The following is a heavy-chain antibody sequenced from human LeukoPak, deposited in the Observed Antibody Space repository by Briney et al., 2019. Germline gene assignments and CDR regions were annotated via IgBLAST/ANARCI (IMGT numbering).Heavy chain of an antibody. CDR3: ARDKNDRPGYSSGGSDDP. D-gene: IGHD6-25*01. CDR1: GFTFSSYG. CDR2: IWYDGSNK. J-gene: IGHJ5*02. Sequence: PGRSLRLSCAASGFTFSSYGMHWVRQAPGKGLEWVAVIWYDGSNKYYADSVKGRFTISRDNSKNTLYLQMNSLRAEDTAVYYCARDKNDRPGYSSGGSDDPRGQGTLVTVSS. V-gene: IGHV3-33*01.